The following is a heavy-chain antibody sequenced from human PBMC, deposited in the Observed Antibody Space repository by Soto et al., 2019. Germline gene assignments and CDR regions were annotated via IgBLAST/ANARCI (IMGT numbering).Heavy chain of an antibody. CDR2: IIPIFGTA. D-gene: IGHD6-19*01. J-gene: IGHJ4*02. V-gene: IGHV1-69*13. Sequence: GASVKVSCKASGGTFSSYAISWVRQAPGQGLEWMGGIIPIFGTANYAQKFQGRVTITADESTSTAYMELSSLRSEDTAVYYCARERGAVFTIAVAPYFDYWGQGTLVTVSS. CDR3: ARERGAVFTIAVAPYFDY. CDR1: GGTFSSYA.